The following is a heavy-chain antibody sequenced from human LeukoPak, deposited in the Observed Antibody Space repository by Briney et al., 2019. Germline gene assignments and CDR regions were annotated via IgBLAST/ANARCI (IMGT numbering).Heavy chain of an antibody. D-gene: IGHD3-22*01. Sequence: GGSLRLSCAASGFTFSSYAMSWVRQAPGKGLEWVSAISGSGGSTYYADSVKGRFTISRDNSKNTLYLQMNSLRAEDTAVYYCAKLRAVIPTGWYFDLWGRGTLVTVSS. J-gene: IGHJ2*01. CDR2: ISGSGGST. CDR1: GFTFSSYA. CDR3: AKLRAVIPTGWYFDL. V-gene: IGHV3-23*01.